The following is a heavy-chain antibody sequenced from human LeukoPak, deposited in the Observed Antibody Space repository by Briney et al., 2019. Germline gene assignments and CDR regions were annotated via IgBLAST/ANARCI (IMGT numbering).Heavy chain of an antibody. V-gene: IGHV4-59*11. J-gene: IGHJ5*02. CDR3: ARARPVLLWFGYNWFDP. CDR2: ISYIGST. D-gene: IGHD3-10*01. CDR1: GGSISTHY. Sequence: SETLSLTCTVSGGSISTHYWTWIRQPPGKGLEWIGYISYIGSTNYNPSLKSRVTISVDTSKNQFSLKLSSVTAADTAVYYCARARPVLLWFGYNWFDPWGQGTLVTVSS.